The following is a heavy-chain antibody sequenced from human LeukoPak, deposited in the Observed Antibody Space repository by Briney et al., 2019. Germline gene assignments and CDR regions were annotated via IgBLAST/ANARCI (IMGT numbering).Heavy chain of an antibody. J-gene: IGHJ4*02. D-gene: IGHD6-6*01. CDR1: GYTFTNFY. Sequence: ASVKVSCKASGYTFTNFYIHWVRQAPGQGPDWMGYINPRNGATSYSQKFQGRLTFTRDSSISTAYMELSSLRSEDTAVYYCARDGQQLVPPGYWGQGTLVTVSS. CDR3: ARDGQQLVPPGY. CDR2: INPRNGAT. V-gene: IGHV1-2*02.